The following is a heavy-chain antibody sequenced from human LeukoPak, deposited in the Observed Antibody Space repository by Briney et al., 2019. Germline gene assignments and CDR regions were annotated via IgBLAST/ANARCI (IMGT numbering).Heavy chain of an antibody. CDR3: ARAPGDGYFDY. J-gene: IGHJ4*02. CDR2: INPSGGST. CDR1: GYTFTSYY. Sequence: ASVKVSCQSSGYTFTSYYMHWVRQAPAQGLEWMGIINPSGGSTSYAQKFQGRVTMTRDKATSTVYMELSSLRSEDTAVYYCARAPGDGYFDYWGQRTLVTVSS. V-gene: IGHV1-46*01. D-gene: IGHD7-27*01.